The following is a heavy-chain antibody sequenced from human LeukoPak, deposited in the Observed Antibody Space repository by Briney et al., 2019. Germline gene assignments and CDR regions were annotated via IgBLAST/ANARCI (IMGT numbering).Heavy chain of an antibody. D-gene: IGHD2-21*02. Sequence: GGSLRLSCAVSGFTVSSNHMSWVRQAPGKGLEWVSVFYSGGDTHYADSVKGRFTISRDNSNNTLFLQMNSLSADDTAVYFCAKGPRAGLRYWYFDLWGRGSLVTVSS. CDR2: FYSGGDT. V-gene: IGHV3-53*01. CDR3: AKGPRAGLRYWYFDL. J-gene: IGHJ2*01. CDR1: GFTVSSNH.